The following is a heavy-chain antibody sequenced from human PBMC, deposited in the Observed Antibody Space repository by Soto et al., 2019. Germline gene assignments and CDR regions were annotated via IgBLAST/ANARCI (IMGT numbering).Heavy chain of an antibody. J-gene: IGHJ6*02. CDR2: MNPNSGNT. D-gene: IGHD4-17*01. CDR1: GYTFTSYD. CDR3: ARGSPPGGGDYAYWYYGMDV. Sequence: QVQLVQSGAEVKKPGASVQVSCKASGYTFTSYDINWVRQATGQGLEWMGWMNPNSGNTGYAQKFQGRVTMTRNTSISTAYMELSSLRSEDTAVYYCARGSPPGGGDYAYWYYGMDVWGQGTTVTVSS. V-gene: IGHV1-8*01.